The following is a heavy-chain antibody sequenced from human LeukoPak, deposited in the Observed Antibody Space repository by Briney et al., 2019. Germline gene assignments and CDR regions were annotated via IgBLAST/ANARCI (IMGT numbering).Heavy chain of an antibody. CDR3: ARVPPPSCYNGVCYVARQYYFDC. CDR2: TSPNNGNT. J-gene: IGHJ4*02. CDR1: GYTFTKYG. V-gene: IGHV1-18*01. D-gene: IGHD2-8*01. Sequence: ASVRVSCKASGYTFTKYGITWVRQAPRQGLEWMGWTSPNNGNTNYGKKFQGRVTMTTDTSTNTAYMELRSLRSDDTAVYYCARVPPPSCYNGVCYVARQYYFDCWGQGTLVTVSS.